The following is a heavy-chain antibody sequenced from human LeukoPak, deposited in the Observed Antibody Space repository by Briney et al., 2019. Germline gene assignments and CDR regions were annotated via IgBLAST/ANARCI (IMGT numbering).Heavy chain of an antibody. J-gene: IGHJ6*02. CDR1: GGSFSGYY. Sequence: SETLSLTCAVYGGSFSGYYWSWIRQPPGKGLEWIGEINHSGSTNYNPSLKSRVTISVDTSKNQFSLKLSSVTAADTAVYYCARDRARFNWNYGSYGMDVWGQGTTVTVSS. CDR2: INHSGST. CDR3: ARDRARFNWNYGSYGMDV. V-gene: IGHV4-34*01. D-gene: IGHD1-7*01.